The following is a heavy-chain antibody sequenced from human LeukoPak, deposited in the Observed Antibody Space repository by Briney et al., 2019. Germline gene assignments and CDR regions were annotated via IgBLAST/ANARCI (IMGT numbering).Heavy chain of an antibody. J-gene: IGHJ3*02. CDR2: IYYSGST. D-gene: IGHD3-22*01. Sequence: PSETLSLTCTVSGGSISSSSYYWGWIRQPPGKGLEWIGSIYYSGSTYYNPSLKSRVTISVDTSKNQFSLKLSSVTAADTAVYYCARGGSYYDSSGYYRIWGQGTMVTVSS. V-gene: IGHV4-39*07. CDR3: ARGGSYYDSSGYYRI. CDR1: GGSISSSSYY.